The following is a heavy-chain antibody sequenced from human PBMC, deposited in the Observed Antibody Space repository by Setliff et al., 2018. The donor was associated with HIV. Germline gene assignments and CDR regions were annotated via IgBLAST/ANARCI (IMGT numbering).Heavy chain of an antibody. D-gene: IGHD6-25*01. J-gene: IGHJ4*02. CDR1: GGALSTYA. CDR3: ARGPLLNSAYYLDY. CDR2: IIPVFGTA. V-gene: IGHV1-69*13. Sequence: VKVSCKASGGALSTYAINWVRQAPGQGLEWVGGIIPVFGTANYAQKLEGRVTITADESTSTAYMELSGLSSEATAVYYCARGPLLNSAYYLDYWGQGTLVTVSS.